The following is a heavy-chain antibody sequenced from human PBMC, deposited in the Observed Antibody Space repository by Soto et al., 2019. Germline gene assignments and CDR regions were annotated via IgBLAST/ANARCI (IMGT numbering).Heavy chain of an antibody. D-gene: IGHD3-22*01. Sequence: QVQLVQSGAEVKKPGASVKVSCKASGYTFTSYGISWVRQAPGQGLEWMGWISAYNGNTNYAQKLQGRVTMTTDTSTSTAYMGLRSLRSDDTAVYYCARAPHYDSSGYYSLDYWGLGTLVTVSS. CDR3: ARAPHYDSSGYYSLDY. CDR1: GYTFTSYG. V-gene: IGHV1-18*04. CDR2: ISAYNGNT. J-gene: IGHJ4*02.